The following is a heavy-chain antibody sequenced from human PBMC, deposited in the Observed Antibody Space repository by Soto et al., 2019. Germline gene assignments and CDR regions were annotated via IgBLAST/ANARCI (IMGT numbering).Heavy chain of an antibody. J-gene: IGHJ4*02. D-gene: IGHD2-15*01. CDR3: AGLRGYAGSPIDY. Sequence: SETLSLTCTVYGGSIISGYCSWMRHPPGKGLEWIGYISYSGNTNYNPSLKSRVTMSVDTPKNQFSLRLSSVTTADTAVYYCAGLRGYAGSPIDYWGQGTLVTVYS. CDR1: GGSIISGY. CDR2: ISYSGNT. V-gene: IGHV4-59*01.